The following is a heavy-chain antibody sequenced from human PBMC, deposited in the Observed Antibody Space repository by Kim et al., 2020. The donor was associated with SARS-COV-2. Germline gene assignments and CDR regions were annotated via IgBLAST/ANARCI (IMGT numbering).Heavy chain of an antibody. CDR2: IWYDGSNK. V-gene: IGHV3-33*01. D-gene: IGHD6-19*01. J-gene: IGHJ5*02. CDR1: GFTFSSYG. CDR3: ARDRKQSWWFDP. Sequence: GGSLRLSCAASGFTFSSYGMHWVRQAPGKGLEWVAVIWYDGSNKYYADSVKGRFTISRDNSKNTLYLQMNSLRAEDTAVYYCARDRKQSWWFDPWGQGTLVTVSS.